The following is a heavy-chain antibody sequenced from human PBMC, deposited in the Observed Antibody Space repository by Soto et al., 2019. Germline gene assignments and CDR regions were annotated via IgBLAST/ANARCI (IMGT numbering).Heavy chain of an antibody. CDR2: ISAYNGNT. CDR1: GYTFATYG. J-gene: IGHJ5*02. Sequence: ASVKVSCKASGYTFATYGISWVRQAPGQGLEWMGWISAYNGNTNYAQKFQGRVTMATDTSTSTAYMELRNPRSDDTAVYYCARDPHDFWSAYFFDPWGQGTLVTVSS. CDR3: ARDPHDFWSAYFFDP. V-gene: IGHV1-18*01. D-gene: IGHD3-3*01.